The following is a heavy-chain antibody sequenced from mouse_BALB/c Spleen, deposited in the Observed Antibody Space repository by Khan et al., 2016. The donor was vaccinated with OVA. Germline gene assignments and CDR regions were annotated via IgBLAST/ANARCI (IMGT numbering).Heavy chain of an antibody. Sequence: DVQLVESGGGLVKPGGSLKLSCAASGFTFSTYAMSWVRQTPEKRLEWVATISSDGDYTYFPDNVTGRFTISRDNAKNTLCLQMTSLRSEDTAMYSCARSPYGNFAYWGQGTLVTVSA. CDR1: GFTFSTYA. CDR2: ISSDGDYT. J-gene: IGHJ3*01. V-gene: IGHV5-9-3*01. D-gene: IGHD2-1*01. CDR3: ARSPYGNFAY.